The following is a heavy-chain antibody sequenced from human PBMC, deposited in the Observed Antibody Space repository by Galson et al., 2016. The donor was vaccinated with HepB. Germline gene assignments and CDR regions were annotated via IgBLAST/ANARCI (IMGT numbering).Heavy chain of an antibody. J-gene: IGHJ1*01. Sequence: SLRLSCAASGFTFGSYGMHWVRQAPGKGLEWVAVISYDASKKHYADSVKGRFTISRDKSKNTLYLQMNGLRAEDTAVYYCAKSPLMFFGELLGYFQRWGQGTLVTVSS. V-gene: IGHV3-30*18. CDR1: GFTFGSYG. CDR2: ISYDASKK. CDR3: AKSPLMFFGELLGYFQR. D-gene: IGHD3-10*01.